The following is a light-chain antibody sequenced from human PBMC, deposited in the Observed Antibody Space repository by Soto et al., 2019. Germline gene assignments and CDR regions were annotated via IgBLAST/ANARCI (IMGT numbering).Light chain of an antibody. J-gene: IGKJ5*01. CDR2: GAS. V-gene: IGKV3-15*01. CDR3: QQYNNWPRT. CDR1: QSFSSN. Sequence: IALTQSPGDRAMSPWGASQRSCRASQSFSSNLAWSQQKPAQAPRLLIYGASTRATGVPARFSGSGSGTEFTLTISSLQSEDFAVYYCQQYNNWPRTFGQGTRLEIK.